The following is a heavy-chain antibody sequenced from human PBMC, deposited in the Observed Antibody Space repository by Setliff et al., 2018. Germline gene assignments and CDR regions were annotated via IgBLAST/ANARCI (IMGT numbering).Heavy chain of an antibody. J-gene: IGHJ5*02. Sequence: PGGSLRLSCAASGFTFSSFWMSWVRQTPGKGLEWVANINQDGSGKYYVDSVKGRFTISRDNAKNSLSRQMNSLRAEDTSVYYCAKDPNGDFFGAFDTWGQGALVTVSS. D-gene: IGHD4-17*01. V-gene: IGHV3-7*04. CDR2: INQDGSGK. CDR3: AKDPNGDFFGAFDT. CDR1: GFTFSSFW.